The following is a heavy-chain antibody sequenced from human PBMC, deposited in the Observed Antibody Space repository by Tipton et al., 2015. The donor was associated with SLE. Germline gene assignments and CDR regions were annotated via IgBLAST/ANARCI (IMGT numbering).Heavy chain of an antibody. CDR1: GGSSSGYY. V-gene: IGHV4-31*11. CDR3: ARAGGNSLALHV. Sequence: TLSLTCAVHGGSSSGYYWSWIRQHPGTGPEWIGTIYYNVRSYYNPSLKSRITMSLDTSKNQLSLNLSSMTAADTAVYFCARAGGNSLALHVWGQGTMVTVSS. D-gene: IGHD4-23*01. J-gene: IGHJ3*01. CDR2: IYYNVRS.